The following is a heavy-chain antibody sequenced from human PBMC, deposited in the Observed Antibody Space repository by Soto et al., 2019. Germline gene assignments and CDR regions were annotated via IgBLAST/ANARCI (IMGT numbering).Heavy chain of an antibody. J-gene: IGHJ4*02. Sequence: SETLSLTCTVSGGSISSSSYYWGWIRQPPGKGLEWIGSIYYSGSTYYNPSLKSRVTISVDTSKNQFSLKLSSVTAADTAVYYCARRRAGGYHLYYFDYWGQGTLVTVSS. V-gene: IGHV4-39*01. CDR2: IYYSGST. CDR1: GGSISSSSYY. CDR3: ARRRAGGYHLYYFDY. D-gene: IGHD3-22*01.